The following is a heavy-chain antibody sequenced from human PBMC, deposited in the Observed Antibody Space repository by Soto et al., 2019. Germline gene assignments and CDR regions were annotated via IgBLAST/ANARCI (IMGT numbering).Heavy chain of an antibody. Sequence: VASVKVSCKASGYTFTSYGISWVRQAPGQGLEWMGWISAYNGNTNYAQKLQGRVTMTTDTSTSTAYMELRSLRSDDTAVYYCARALGKYYGYSTQFDYWGRGTLVTVSS. CDR2: ISAYNGNT. J-gene: IGHJ4*02. CDR1: GYTFTSYG. D-gene: IGHD3-3*01. CDR3: ARALGKYYGYSTQFDY. V-gene: IGHV1-18*01.